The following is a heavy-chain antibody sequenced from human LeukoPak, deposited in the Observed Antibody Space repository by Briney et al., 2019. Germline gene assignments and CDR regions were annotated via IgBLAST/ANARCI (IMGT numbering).Heavy chain of an antibody. CDR3: VRDKLTGASRLDY. CDR2: IKQDGSEI. CDR1: GFTFSSYP. Sequence: GGSLRLSCAASGFTFSSYPLNWVRQAPGKELEWVANIKQDGSEIYYVDSVKGRFTISRDNAKNSLYLQMNSLRAEDTAVYYCVRDKLTGASRLDYWGQGTLLTVSS. D-gene: IGHD7-27*01. V-gene: IGHV3-7*03. J-gene: IGHJ4*02.